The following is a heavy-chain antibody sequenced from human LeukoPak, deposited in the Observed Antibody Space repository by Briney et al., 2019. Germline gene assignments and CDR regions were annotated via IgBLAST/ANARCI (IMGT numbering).Heavy chain of an antibody. Sequence: GASVKVSCKASGYTFNTYAIHWVRQATGQGLEWMGWMNPNSGDTVYAQKFQGRVTMTRDTSISTAYMELSRLRSDDTAVYYCARDSDRSSWDFDYWGQGTLVTVSS. CDR3: ARDSDRSSWDFDY. CDR2: MNPNSGDT. J-gene: IGHJ4*02. V-gene: IGHV1-8*02. D-gene: IGHD6-13*01. CDR1: GYTFNTYA.